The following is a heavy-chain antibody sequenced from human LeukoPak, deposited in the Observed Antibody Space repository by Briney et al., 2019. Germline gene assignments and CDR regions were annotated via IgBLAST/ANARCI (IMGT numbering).Heavy chain of an antibody. D-gene: IGHD3-22*01. CDR2: ISGSGGST. CDR3: AKLYYYDSSGPQGAFDY. Sequence: HTGGSLRLSCAASGFTFSSYAMSWVRQAPGKGLEWVSAISGSGGSTYYADSVKGRFTISRDNSKNTLYLQMNSLRAEDTAVYYCAKLYYYDSSGPQGAFDYWGQGTLVTVSS. V-gene: IGHV3-23*01. CDR1: GFTFSSYA. J-gene: IGHJ4*02.